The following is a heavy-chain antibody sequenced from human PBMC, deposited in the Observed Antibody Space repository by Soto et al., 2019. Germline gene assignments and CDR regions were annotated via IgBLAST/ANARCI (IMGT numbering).Heavy chain of an antibody. D-gene: IGHD2-2*01. Sequence: GGSLRLSCAASGLTFIRYGRNWMRQAPGKGLEWVAAISSSTSYVYYADSVKGRFSTSRDNAKNILYLEMYGLRTEDTAVYYCARDPSEGRVGNWFESWGQGTLVTVSS. J-gene: IGHJ5*01. CDR3: ARDPSEGRVGNWFES. CDR2: ISSSTSYV. V-gene: IGHV3-21*06. CDR1: GLTFIRYG.